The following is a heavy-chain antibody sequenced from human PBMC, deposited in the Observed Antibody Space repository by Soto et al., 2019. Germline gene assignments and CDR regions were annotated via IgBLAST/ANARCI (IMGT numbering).Heavy chain of an antibody. D-gene: IGHD6-13*01. CDR3: AILDSSTWYTGYYFDY. CDR1: GFSFSSYA. Sequence: EVQLLESGGGLVQPGGSLRLSCAASGFSFSSYAMNWVRQAPGKGLECVSAFSDGGSNTYYTDSVKGRFTISRDNSKNTVFLQMNGLRAEDTAVYYCAILDSSTWYTGYYFDYWGQGTLVTVSS. V-gene: IGHV3-23*01. J-gene: IGHJ4*02. CDR2: FSDGGSNT.